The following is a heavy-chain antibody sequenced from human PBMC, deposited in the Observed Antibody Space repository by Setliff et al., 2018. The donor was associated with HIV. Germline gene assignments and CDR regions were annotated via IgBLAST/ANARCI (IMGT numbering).Heavy chain of an antibody. CDR1: GYTFINFY. V-gene: IGHV1-2*06. J-gene: IGHJ4*02. CDR3: VKDGGPWGSGD. CDR2: ISPNSGGT. Sequence: ASVKVSCKASGYTFINFYIYWVRQAPGQGLEWVGRISPNSGGTDYSQKFQGRVSMTRDTSTNTAYLDLTNLTPDDTAVYFCVKDGGPWGSGDWGQGTLVTVSS. D-gene: IGHD7-27*01.